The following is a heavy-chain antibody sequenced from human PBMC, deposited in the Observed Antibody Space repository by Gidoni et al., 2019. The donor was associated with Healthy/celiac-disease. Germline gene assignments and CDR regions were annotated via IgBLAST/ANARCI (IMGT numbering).Heavy chain of an antibody. CDR3: ARAQIYSSGWPYYFDY. CDR2: ISSSSSYI. CDR1: GFTFSSYS. Sequence: EVQLVESGGGLVKPGGSLSLSFAASGFTFSSYSMNWVRQAPGKGLEWVSSISSSSSYIYYADSVKGRFTISRDNAKNSLYLQMNSLRAEDTAVYYCARAQIYSSGWPYYFDYWGQGTLVTVSS. J-gene: IGHJ4*02. V-gene: IGHV3-21*01. D-gene: IGHD6-19*01.